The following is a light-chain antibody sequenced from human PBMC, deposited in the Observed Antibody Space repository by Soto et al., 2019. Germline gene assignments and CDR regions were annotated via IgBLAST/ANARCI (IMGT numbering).Light chain of an antibody. CDR3: QVWDTSSGHVV. J-gene: IGLJ2*01. CDR1: NIGSKS. CDR2: YDT. V-gene: IGLV3-21*04. Sequence: SYELTQPPSVSVAPGKTARITCGGNNIGSKSVHWYQQKPGQAPVLVIYYDTVRPSGIPERFSGSNSGNTATLTISRVEAXXXXXXYCQVWDTSSGHVVFGGGTKLTV.